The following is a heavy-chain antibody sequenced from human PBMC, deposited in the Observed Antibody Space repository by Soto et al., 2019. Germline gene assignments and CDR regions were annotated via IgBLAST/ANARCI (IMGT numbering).Heavy chain of an antibody. Sequence: EVQLVESGGGLVKPGGSLRLSCAASGFTFSSYSMNWVRQAPGKGLEWVSSISSSSSYIYYADSVKGRFTISRDNAKNSLYLQMNSLRAEDTAVYYCARDLSRCSGGSCYSVYFQHWGQGTLVTVSS. V-gene: IGHV3-21*01. J-gene: IGHJ1*01. CDR2: ISSSSSYI. CDR3: ARDLSRCSGGSCYSVYFQH. CDR1: GFTFSSYS. D-gene: IGHD2-15*01.